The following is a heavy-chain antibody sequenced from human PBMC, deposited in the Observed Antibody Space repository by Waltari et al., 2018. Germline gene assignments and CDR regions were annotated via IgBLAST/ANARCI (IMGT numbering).Heavy chain of an antibody. CDR2: IPAGEIP. V-gene: IGHV4-61*02. Sequence: QVQLQESGPGLVKPLQTLSLTCTVSGASIKSGSYFCTLIRQPAGKGLQWMGRIPAGEIPNYNSSLKNRVTISIYTSNNQFSLNLRSVEAADTAVYYCAIMALGGGYGVRDYSYYDLDVWGQGTTVTVSS. D-gene: IGHD4-4*01. J-gene: IGHJ6*02. CDR1: GASIKSGSYF. CDR3: AIMALGGGYGVRDYSYYDLDV.